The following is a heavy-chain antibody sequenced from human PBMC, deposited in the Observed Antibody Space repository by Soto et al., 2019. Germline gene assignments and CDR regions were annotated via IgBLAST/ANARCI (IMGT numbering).Heavy chain of an antibody. V-gene: IGHV2-5*01. J-gene: IGHJ4*02. CDR1: AFSLSTSGVG. CDR3: AHSLEMATIWGVYYFDY. D-gene: IGHD5-12*01. Sequence: SGPTLVNPTQTLTLTCTLSAFSLSTSGVGVGWIRQPPGKALEWLALIYWNDDKRYSPSLKSRLTITKDTSKNQVVLTMTNMDPVDTATYYCAHSLEMATIWGVYYFDYWGQGTLVTVSS. CDR2: IYWNDDK.